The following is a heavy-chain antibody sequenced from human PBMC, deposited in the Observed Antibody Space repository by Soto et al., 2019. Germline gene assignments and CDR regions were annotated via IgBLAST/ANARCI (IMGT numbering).Heavy chain of an antibody. D-gene: IGHD2-2*01. CDR3: RWLINRDSDVSDF. CDR2: IIPVLGVA. CDR1: GVTFSSYT. V-gene: IGHV1-69*02. J-gene: IGHJ3*01. Sequence: QVQLVQSGAEVRKPGSSVKVSCKASGVTFSSYTISWVRQAPGQGLEWKGSIIPVLGVANYAPKFQGRITIIADEPTSTVYMDLSSLRSEDTAISYARWLINRDSDVSDFWGQGTFITVSS.